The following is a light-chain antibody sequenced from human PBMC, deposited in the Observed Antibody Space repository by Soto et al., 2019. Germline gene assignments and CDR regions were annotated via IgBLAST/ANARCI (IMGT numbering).Light chain of an antibody. J-gene: IGLJ2*01. Sequence: QSVLTQPHSASGTPGQRVTISCSGSRFNIGSNTVNWYQQLPGTAPKLLIYSNNQRPSGVPDRFAGSKSGTSASLAISGLQSEDEADYYCAAWDDSLNGVVFGGGTQLTVL. V-gene: IGLV1-44*01. CDR3: AAWDDSLNGVV. CDR1: RFNIGSNT. CDR2: SNN.